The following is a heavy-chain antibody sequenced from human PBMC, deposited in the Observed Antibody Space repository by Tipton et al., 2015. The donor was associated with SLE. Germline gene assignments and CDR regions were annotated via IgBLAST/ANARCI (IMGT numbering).Heavy chain of an antibody. V-gene: IGHV4-39*01. D-gene: IGHD3-10*01. Sequence: LRLSCIVSGGSITSTPYYWGWIRQSPEKGLEWIGSTHYSGTTYYNPSLENRVTMSMDTSKNQFSLNLRSVTAADTAVYYCARLSPLWFGEYNDYWGQGTLVTVTS. CDR3: ARLSPLWFGEYNDY. J-gene: IGHJ4*02. CDR1: GGSITSTPYY. CDR2: THYSGTT.